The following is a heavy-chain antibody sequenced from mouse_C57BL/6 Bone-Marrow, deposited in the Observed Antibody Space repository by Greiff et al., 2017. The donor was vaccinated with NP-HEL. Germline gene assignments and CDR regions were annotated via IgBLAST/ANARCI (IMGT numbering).Heavy chain of an antibody. V-gene: IGHV1-69*01. CDR1: GYTFTSYW. CDR2: IDPSDSYT. Sequence: VKLQQPGAELVMPGASVKLSCKASGYTFTSYWMHWVKQRPGQGLEWIGEIDPSDSYTNYNQKFKGKSTLTVDKSSSTAYMQLSSLTSEDSAVYYCAREDYYGSTVFYFDYWGQGTTLTVSS. CDR3: AREDYYGSTVFYFDY. D-gene: IGHD1-1*01. J-gene: IGHJ2*01.